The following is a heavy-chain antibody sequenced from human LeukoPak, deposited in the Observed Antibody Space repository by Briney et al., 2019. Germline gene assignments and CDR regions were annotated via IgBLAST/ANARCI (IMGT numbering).Heavy chain of an antibody. V-gene: IGHV3-23*01. D-gene: IGHD3-3*01. CDR2: VSSSGETT. CDR1: GFSFSTYG. J-gene: IGHJ4*02. Sequence: GGSLRLSCAGSGFSFSTYGMTWVRQAPGKGLEWVSSVSSSGETTYYADSVKGRFTISRDNSKSTLYLQMNSLRVEDTALYYFAEGGGLWVGWLFSRYVDFWGQGTLVSVSS. CDR3: AEGGGLWVGWLFSRYVDF.